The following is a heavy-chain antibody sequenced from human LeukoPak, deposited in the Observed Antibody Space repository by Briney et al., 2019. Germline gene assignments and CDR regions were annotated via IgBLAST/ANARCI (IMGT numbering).Heavy chain of an antibody. Sequence: GGSLRLSCAASGFTFSNYGMHWVRQAPGKGLEWVAFIRYDGSEKYFAASVKGRFTISRDNSKDMLHLQMNSLRAEDTAVYYCAKGRGTSGYIYFDYWGQGTLVTVSS. CDR2: IRYDGSEK. J-gene: IGHJ4*02. CDR3: AKGRGTSGYIYFDY. D-gene: IGHD5-12*01. V-gene: IGHV3-30*02. CDR1: GFTFSNYG.